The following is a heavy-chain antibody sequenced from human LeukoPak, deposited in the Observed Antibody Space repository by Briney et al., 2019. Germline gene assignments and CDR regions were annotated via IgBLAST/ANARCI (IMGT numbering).Heavy chain of an antibody. CDR2: ISSSGSTI. CDR1: GFTCSSYE. J-gene: IGHJ6*04. V-gene: IGHV3-48*03. CDR3: AELGITMIGGV. D-gene: IGHD3-10*02. Sequence: GGALRLSCAASGFTCSSYEMNWVRQAPGRGLEGVSYISSSGSTIYYADSVKGRFTISRDNAKNSLYLQMNSLRAEDTAVYYCAELGITMIGGVWGKGTTVTISS.